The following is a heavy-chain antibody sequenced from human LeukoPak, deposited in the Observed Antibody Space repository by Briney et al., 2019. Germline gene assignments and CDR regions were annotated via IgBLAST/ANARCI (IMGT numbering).Heavy chain of an antibody. D-gene: IGHD6-13*01. Sequence: SGGSLRLSCAASGFTFSSYAMSWVRQAPGKGLEWVGFIRSKAYGGTTEYAASVKGRFTISRDDSKSIAYLQMNSLKTEDTAVYYCTRIAAAGTPSFDYWGQGTLVTVSS. CDR3: TRIAAAGTPSFDY. CDR1: GFTFSSYA. J-gene: IGHJ4*02. CDR2: IRSKAYGGTT. V-gene: IGHV3-49*04.